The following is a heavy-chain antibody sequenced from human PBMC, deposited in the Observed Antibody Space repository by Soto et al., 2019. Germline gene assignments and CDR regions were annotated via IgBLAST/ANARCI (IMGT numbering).Heavy chain of an antibody. V-gene: IGHV3-23*01. CDR1: GFTFSNYA. D-gene: IGHD3-16*01. CDR2: ISGSGGRS. CDR3: AKAYFVWSSEQPYYFDY. J-gene: IGHJ4*02. Sequence: EVQLLDSGGGLVQPGGSLRLSCAASGFTFSNYAMPWVGQGPGKGLEWVSGISGSGGRSYYADSVKGRFTISRDNSKSTLYLQMNSLRAEDTAVYYCAKAYFVWSSEQPYYFDYWGQGTLVTVSS.